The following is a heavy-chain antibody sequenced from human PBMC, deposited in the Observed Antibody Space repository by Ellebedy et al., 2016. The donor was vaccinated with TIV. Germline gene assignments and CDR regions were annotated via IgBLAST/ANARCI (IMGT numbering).Heavy chain of an antibody. V-gene: IGHV1-3*01. CDR1: GYTFTSYA. D-gene: IGHD5-12*01. CDR2: INAGNGNT. J-gene: IGHJ4*02. Sequence: AASVKVSCKASGYTFTSYAMHWVRQAPGQRLEWMGWINAGNGNTKYSQKFQGRVTITRDTSASTAYMELSSLRSEDTAVYYCARATTIKASRTLDYWGQGTLVTVSS. CDR3: ARATTIKASRTLDY.